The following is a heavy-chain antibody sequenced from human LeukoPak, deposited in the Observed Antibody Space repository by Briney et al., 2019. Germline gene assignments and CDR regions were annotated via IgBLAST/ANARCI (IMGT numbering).Heavy chain of an antibody. CDR1: GASISSYY. J-gene: IGHJ4*02. V-gene: IGHV4-59*08. D-gene: IGHD2-2*01. CDR3: ARHDSTSWYNYFDY. CDR2: IYFNGNT. Sequence: KSSETLSLTCTVSGASISSYYWSWIRQPPGKGLEWSGYIYFNGNTNYNPSLESRGTMSVETSKNQFSLKLSSVTAADTAVYYCARHDSTSWYNYFDYWGQGILVTVSS.